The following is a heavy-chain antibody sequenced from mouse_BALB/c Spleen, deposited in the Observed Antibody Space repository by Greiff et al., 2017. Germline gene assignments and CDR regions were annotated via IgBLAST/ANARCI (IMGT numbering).Heavy chain of an antibody. V-gene: IGHV5-4*02. CDR2: ISDGGSYT. Sequence: EVKVVESGGGLVKPGGSLKLSCAASGFTFSDYYMYWVRQTPEKRLEWVATISDGGSYTYYPDSVKGRFTISRDNAKNNLYLQMSSLKSEDTAMYYCARGNDYDGGYFDYWGQGTTLTVSS. CDR3: ARGNDYDGGYFDY. D-gene: IGHD2-4*01. CDR1: GFTFSDYY. J-gene: IGHJ2*01.